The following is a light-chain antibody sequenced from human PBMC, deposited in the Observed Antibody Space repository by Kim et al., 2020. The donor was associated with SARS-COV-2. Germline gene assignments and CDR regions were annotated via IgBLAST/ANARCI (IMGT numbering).Light chain of an antibody. V-gene: IGKV3-15*01. CDR3: QQDNNWPYT. CDR1: QSVSSN. J-gene: IGKJ2*01. CDR2: SAS. Sequence: SVSPGERATLSCRASQSVSSNLAWYQQKPGQAPRLLIYSASTRATGIPARFSGSWSGTEFTLTISSLQSEDFAVYYCQQDNNWPYTFGQGTKLEIK.